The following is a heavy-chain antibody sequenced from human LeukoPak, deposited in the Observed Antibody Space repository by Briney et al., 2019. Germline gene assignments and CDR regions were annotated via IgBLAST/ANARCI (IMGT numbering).Heavy chain of an antibody. CDR3: ARDNYHISGIKIFDY. CDR1: GGSISSSSYY. CDR2: LDYSGST. Sequence: KSSETLSLTCTVSGGSISSSSYYWGWIRQSPGKGLEWIGSLDYSGSTYSNPSLKSRVTISLDTSGNQFSLKLTSVTAADTAVYYCARDNYHISGIKIFDYWGQGTLVTVSS. D-gene: IGHD3-22*01. J-gene: IGHJ4*02. V-gene: IGHV4-39*07.